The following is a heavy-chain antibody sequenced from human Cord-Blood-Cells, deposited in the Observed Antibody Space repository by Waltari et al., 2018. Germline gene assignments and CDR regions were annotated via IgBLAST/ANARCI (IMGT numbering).Heavy chain of an antibody. Sequence: QLQLQESGPGLVKPSETLSLTCTVSGGSISSSSYYWGWIRQPPGKGLEWIGSIYYSGSTYYNPSLKSRVTISVDTSKNQFSLKLSSVTAADTAVYYCARRADDFWSGYYFDYWGQGTLVTVSS. V-gene: IGHV4-39*01. D-gene: IGHD3-3*01. CDR2: IYYSGST. CDR3: ARRADDFWSGYYFDY. CDR1: GGSISSSSYY. J-gene: IGHJ4*02.